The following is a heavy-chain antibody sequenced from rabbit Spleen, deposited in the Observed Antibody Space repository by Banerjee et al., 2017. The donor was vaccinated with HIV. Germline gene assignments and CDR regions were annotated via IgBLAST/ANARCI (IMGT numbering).Heavy chain of an antibody. D-gene: IGHD2-1*01. V-gene: IGHV1S40*01. CDR3: ARGSATMTMMITGYFFNL. CDR1: GFSFSSSYY. Sequence: QSLEESGGDLVKPGASLTLTCTASGFSFSSSYYMCWVRQAPGKGLECIACIYNGDGSTYYATWAKGRFTISKTSSTTVTLQMTSLTAADTATYFCARGSATMTMMITGYFFNLWGQGTLVTVS. J-gene: IGHJ4*01. CDR2: IYNGDGST.